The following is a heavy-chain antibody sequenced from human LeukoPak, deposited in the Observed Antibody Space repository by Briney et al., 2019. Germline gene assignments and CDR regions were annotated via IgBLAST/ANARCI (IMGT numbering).Heavy chain of an antibody. V-gene: IGHV1-2*06. J-gene: IGHJ4*02. CDR3: ATDGGNHNFDY. CDR2: IILNNGAT. Sequence: ASVKVSFKASGFTFTDYYLHWVRQAPGQGLEWMGRIILNNGATNYAQKFQGRVTLTRDTSISTAYIELSRQTSDDTAVYYCATDGGNHNFDYWGQGTMVTVSS. CDR1: GFTFTDYY. D-gene: IGHD1-14*01.